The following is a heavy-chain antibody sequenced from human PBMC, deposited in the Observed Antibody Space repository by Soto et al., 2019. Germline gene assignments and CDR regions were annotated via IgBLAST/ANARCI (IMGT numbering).Heavy chain of an antibody. CDR1: GFTFSSYG. CDR3: AREWEYYSSSGLWYFDL. J-gene: IGHJ2*01. Sequence: GGSLRLSCAASGFTFSSYGMHWVRQAPGKGLEWVAVISYGETTKFYADSVKGRFTISRDNSENSVYLQMNFPRPDDTAVYYCAREWEYYSSSGLWYFDLWGRGALVTVSS. V-gene: IGHV3-30*03. CDR2: ISYGETTK. D-gene: IGHD6-6*01.